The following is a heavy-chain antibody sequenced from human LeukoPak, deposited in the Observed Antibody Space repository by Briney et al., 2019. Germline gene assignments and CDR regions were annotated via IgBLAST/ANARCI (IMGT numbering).Heavy chain of an antibody. CDR3: AREISGSGSDWFDP. Sequence: SQTLSLTCTVSGGSITSDSYYRSWIRQHPGKGLEWIGYIYYSGSTYYNPSLKSRITMSVDTSKNQFSLKLSSVTAADTAVYYCAREISGSGSDWFDPWGQGTLVTVSS. CDR2: IYYSGST. CDR1: GGSITSDSYY. D-gene: IGHD3-10*01. J-gene: IGHJ5*02. V-gene: IGHV4-31*03.